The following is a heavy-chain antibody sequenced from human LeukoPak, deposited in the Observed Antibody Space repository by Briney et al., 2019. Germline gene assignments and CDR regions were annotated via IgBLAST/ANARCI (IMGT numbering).Heavy chain of an antibody. J-gene: IGHJ4*02. Sequence: GGSLRLSCAAAGFMFNDYGMSWVRPAPGKGLEWVSGINWNSLSTSYADSVKGRFTISRDNSKSTLYLQMNSLTAEDTAVYYCAKERTPRHSDGWPLDYWGQGTLVTVSS. CDR3: AKERTPRHSDGWPLDY. V-gene: IGHV3-20*04. CDR1: GFMFNDYG. D-gene: IGHD6-19*01. CDR2: INWNSLST.